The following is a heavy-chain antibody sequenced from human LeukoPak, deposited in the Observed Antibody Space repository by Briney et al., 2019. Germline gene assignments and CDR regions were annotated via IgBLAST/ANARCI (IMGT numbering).Heavy chain of an antibody. CDR2: IKQDGSEK. CDR1: GFTFSSYA. V-gene: IGHV3-7*01. J-gene: IGHJ4*02. D-gene: IGHD6-19*01. CDR3: ARGSSGWTSPFDY. Sequence: GGSLRLSCAASGFTFSSYAMSWVRQAPGKGLEWVANIKQDGSEKRYVDSVRGRFTISRDNAKNSLDLQMNSLRADDTAVYYCARGSSGWTSPFDYWGQGTLVTVSS.